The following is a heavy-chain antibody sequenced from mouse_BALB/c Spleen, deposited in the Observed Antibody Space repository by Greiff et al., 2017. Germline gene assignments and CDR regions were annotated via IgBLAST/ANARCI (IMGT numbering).Heavy chain of an antibody. Sequence: DVKLVESGGGLVQPGGSRKLSCAASGFTFSDYGMAWVRQAPGKGPEWVAFISNLAYSIYYADTVTGRFTISRENAKNTLYLEMSSLRSEDTAMYYCARAGITTATAWFAYWGQGTLVTVSA. CDR3: ARAGITTATAWFAY. CDR1: GFTFSDYG. CDR2: ISNLAYSI. D-gene: IGHD1-2*01. V-gene: IGHV5-15*02. J-gene: IGHJ3*01.